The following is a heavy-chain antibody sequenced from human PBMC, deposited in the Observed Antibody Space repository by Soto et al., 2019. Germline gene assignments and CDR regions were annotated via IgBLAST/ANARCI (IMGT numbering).Heavy chain of an antibody. J-gene: IGHJ5*01. Sequence: PGEPLNSCFAGSGFTFDDYAMHWVRQAPGKVLELVSAIGGSGVSTHYADSVKGRLTISRDNSKNTLYLQMNSLRAEDAAIYYCAKGDYDLWNGSSHEPWAQATLVPVST. CDR2: IGGSGVST. CDR3: AKGDYDLWNGSSHEP. D-gene: IGHD3-3*01. V-gene: IGHV3-23*01. CDR1: GFTFDDYA.